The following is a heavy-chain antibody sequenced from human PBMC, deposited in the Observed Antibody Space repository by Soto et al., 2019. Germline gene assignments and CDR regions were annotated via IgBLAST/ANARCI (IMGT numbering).Heavy chain of an antibody. V-gene: IGHV4-61*01. CDR2: IYYSGST. CDR3: ARIPYYYYYGMDV. J-gene: IGHJ6*02. CDR1: GGSVSSGSCY. Sequence: PSETLSLTCTVSGGSVSSGSCYWSWIRQPPGKGLEWIGYIYYSGSTNYNPSLKSRVTISVDTSKNQFSLKLSSVTAADTAVYYCARIPYYYYYGMDVWGQGTTVTVSS.